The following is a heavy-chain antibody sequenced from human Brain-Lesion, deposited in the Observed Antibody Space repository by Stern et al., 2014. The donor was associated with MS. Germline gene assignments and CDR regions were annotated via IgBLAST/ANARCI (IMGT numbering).Heavy chain of an antibody. D-gene: IGHD1-26*01. J-gene: IGHJ5*02. CDR1: GDSINSGGHY. CDR2: IYNSGAT. V-gene: IGHV4-31*03. Sequence: VQLVESGPGLVKPSQTLSLTCTVSGDSINSGGHYWSWIRQRPGQGLEWIGYIYNSGATFYSPSLKGRVTISLDTSKNQFSLTLSSVTAADTAIYYCASRWSGTYYGQNWFDPWGQGILVTVSS. CDR3: ASRWSGTYYGQNWFDP.